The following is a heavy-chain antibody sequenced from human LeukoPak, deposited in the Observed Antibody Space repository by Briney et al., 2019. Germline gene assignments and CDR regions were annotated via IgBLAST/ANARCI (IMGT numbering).Heavy chain of an antibody. J-gene: IGHJ3*02. Sequence: GGSLRLSCAASGFTFSSHWMHWVRQAPGKGLVWVSRINSDGSSTSYADSVKGRFTISRDNAKNTLYLQMNSLRAEDTAVYYCARVSYYDSSGYYFLGPNDAFDIWGQGTMVTVSS. V-gene: IGHV3-74*01. D-gene: IGHD3-22*01. CDR3: ARVSYYDSSGYYFLGPNDAFDI. CDR2: INSDGSST. CDR1: GFTFSSHW.